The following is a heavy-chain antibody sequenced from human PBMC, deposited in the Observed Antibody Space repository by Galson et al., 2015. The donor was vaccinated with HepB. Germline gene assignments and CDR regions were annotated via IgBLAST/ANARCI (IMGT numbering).Heavy chain of an antibody. D-gene: IGHD6-19*01. CDR3: TRDDGSGIGWSTDY. CDR1: GFAFGDYA. J-gene: IGHJ4*02. V-gene: IGHV3-49*03. Sequence: SLRLSCAACGFAFGDYAVSWFRLAPGKGLEWVGIIRSKAYGETTDYAASVKGRFTISRDDSKTIAYLQMNSLKSDDTAVYYCTRDDGSGIGWSTDYWGQGTLVTVSS. CDR2: IRSKAYGETT.